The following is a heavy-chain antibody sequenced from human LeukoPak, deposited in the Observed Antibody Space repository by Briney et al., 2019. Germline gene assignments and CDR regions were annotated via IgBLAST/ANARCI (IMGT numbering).Heavy chain of an antibody. Sequence: SETLSLTCTVSGGSINNYYWTWIRQAPGKGLEWIGYISDIGRTNYNPSLKSRVTISVDTSKNQFSLKLTSVTAADTAAYYCARNQLGSGWHSSAYWGQGTLVTVSS. CDR3: ARNQLGSGWHSSAY. D-gene: IGHD6-19*01. V-gene: IGHV4-59*01. CDR2: ISDIGRT. CDR1: GGSINNYY. J-gene: IGHJ4*02.